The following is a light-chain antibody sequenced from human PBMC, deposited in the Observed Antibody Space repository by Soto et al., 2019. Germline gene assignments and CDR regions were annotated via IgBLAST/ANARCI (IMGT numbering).Light chain of an antibody. J-gene: IGKJ5*01. CDR3: QQYDNWPIT. Sequence: EIVMTQSPATLSVSPGERAALSCRASQSVNSKLAWYQQKPVQAPRLLIYDASTRATGLPARFSASGSETEFTLSISSLQSEDFAVYYCQQYDNWPITFGQGTRLEIK. CDR1: QSVNSK. CDR2: DAS. V-gene: IGKV3-15*01.